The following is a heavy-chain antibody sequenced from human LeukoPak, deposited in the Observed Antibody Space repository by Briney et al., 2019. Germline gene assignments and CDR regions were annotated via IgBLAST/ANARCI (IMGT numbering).Heavy chain of an antibody. D-gene: IGHD3-22*01. CDR2: IYYSGST. CDR3: ARALRIFDSSGYYFDY. J-gene: IGHJ4*02. Sequence: SGGSLRLSCAASGFTFSDYYMSWIRQPPGKGLEWIGSIYYSGSTYYNPSLKSRVTISVDTSKNQFSLKLSSVTAADTAVYYCARALRIFDSSGYYFDYWGQGTLVTVSS. V-gene: IGHV4-38-2*01. CDR1: GFTFSDYY.